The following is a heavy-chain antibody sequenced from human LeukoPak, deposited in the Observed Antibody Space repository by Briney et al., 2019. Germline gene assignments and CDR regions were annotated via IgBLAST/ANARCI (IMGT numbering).Heavy chain of an antibody. D-gene: IGHD5-18*01. J-gene: IGHJ5*02. CDR1: GYSISSGYY. Sequence: SETRSLTCTVSGYSISSGYYWGWIRQPPGKGLEWIGSIYHSGSTYYNPSLKSRVTISVDTSKNQFSLKLSSVTAADTAVYYCARGRYSYGDNWFDPWGQGTLVTVSS. CDR3: ARGRYSYGDNWFDP. CDR2: IYHSGST. V-gene: IGHV4-38-2*02.